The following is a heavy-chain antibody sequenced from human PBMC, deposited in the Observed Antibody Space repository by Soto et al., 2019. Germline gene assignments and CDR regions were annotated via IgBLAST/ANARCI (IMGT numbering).Heavy chain of an antibody. V-gene: IGHV3-23*01. J-gene: IGHJ5*02. CDR2: VSGSSTLRT. CDR3: MKDPLPGYFSEWFDP. D-gene: IGHD3-9*01. CDR1: GFTFRNYA. Sequence: EVQLLESGGGLVQPGGSLRLSCAASGFTFRNYAMSWVRQAPGKGLEWVSAVSGSSTLRTFYADSVRGRFTVSRDNSKNTVFLQMSNLRTGDTAVYYCMKDPLPGYFSEWFDPWGQGTLVTVSS.